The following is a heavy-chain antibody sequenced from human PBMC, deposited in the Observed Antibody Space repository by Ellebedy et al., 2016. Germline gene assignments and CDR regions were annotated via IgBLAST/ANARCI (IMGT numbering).Heavy chain of an antibody. J-gene: IGHJ4*02. D-gene: IGHD6-19*01. CDR2: INPNSGGT. CDR1: GYTFTGYY. CDR3: ARSRGLSAVAGY. Sequence: ASVKVSXXASGYTFTGYYMHWVRQAPGQGLEWMGWINPNSGGTNYAQKFQGRVTITADESTSTAYMELSSLRSEDTAVYYCARSRGLSAVAGYWGQGTLVTVSS. V-gene: IGHV1-2*02.